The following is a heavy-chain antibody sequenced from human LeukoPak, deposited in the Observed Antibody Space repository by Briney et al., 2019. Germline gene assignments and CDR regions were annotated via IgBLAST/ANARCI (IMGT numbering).Heavy chain of an antibody. CDR3: ARVGGSGYYGSGSYVWFDP. D-gene: IGHD3-10*01. J-gene: IGHJ5*02. CDR1: GYTFTSYG. V-gene: IGHV1-18*01. Sequence: ASVKVSCKASGYTFTSYGINWVRQAPGQGLEWMGWISAYNGNTNYVQKFQGRVTMTTDTSTSTAYMELRSLRSDDTAVYYCARVGGSGYYGSGSYVWFDPWGQGTLVTVSS. CDR2: ISAYNGNT.